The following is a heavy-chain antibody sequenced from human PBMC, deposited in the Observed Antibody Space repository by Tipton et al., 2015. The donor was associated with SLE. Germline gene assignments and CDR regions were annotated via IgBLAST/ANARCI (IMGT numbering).Heavy chain of an antibody. CDR3: TRDRQVAV. D-gene: IGHD5-12*01. CDR2: IRSKASGGTA. Sequence: RSLRLSCAASGFTFGDYAMSWVRQAPGKGLEWVGFIRSKASGGTAEYAASVKGRFTISRDDSKSIAYLQMNSLQTEDTAVYYCTRDRQVAVWGQETMVTVSS. V-gene: IGHV3-49*04. J-gene: IGHJ3*01. CDR1: GFTFGDYA.